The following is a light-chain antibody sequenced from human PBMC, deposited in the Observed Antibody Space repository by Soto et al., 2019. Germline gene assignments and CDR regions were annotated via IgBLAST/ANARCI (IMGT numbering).Light chain of an antibody. CDR2: EVS. CDR3: SSFTSSRAYV. J-gene: IGLJ1*01. V-gene: IGLV2-14*01. CDR1: SSDVGNYNY. Sequence: QSVLTQPASVSGSPGQSITISCTGTSSDVGNYNYVSWYQQQTGKAPKLIIYEVSNRPSGVSNRFSGSKSGNTASLTISGLQAEDEADYYCSSFTSSRAYVFGIGTKVTVL.